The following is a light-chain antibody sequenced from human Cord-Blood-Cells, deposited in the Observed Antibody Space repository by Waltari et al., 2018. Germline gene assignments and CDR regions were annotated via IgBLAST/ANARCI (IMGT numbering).Light chain of an antibody. J-gene: IGLJ3*02. CDR2: DVS. CDR1: RSDVGGYNY. V-gene: IGLV2-14*03. Sequence: QSALTQPASVSGSPGQSITISCTGTRSDVGGYNYVSWYQQHPGKAPKLMIYDVSNRPSGVSNRFSGSKSCNTASLTISGLQAEDEADYYCSSYTSSSTWVFGGGTKLTVL. CDR3: SSYTSSSTWV.